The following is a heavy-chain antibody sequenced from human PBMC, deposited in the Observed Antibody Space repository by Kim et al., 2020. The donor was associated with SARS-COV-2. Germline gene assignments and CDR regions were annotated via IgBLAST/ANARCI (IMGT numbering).Heavy chain of an antibody. CDR2: IYYSGST. J-gene: IGHJ4*02. CDR1: GGSISGSSYY. D-gene: IGHD1-26*01. Sequence: SETLSLTCTVSGGSISGSSYYWGWIRQPPGKGLEWIGSIYYSGSTYYNPSLKSRVTISVDTSKNQFSLKLSSVTAADTAVYYCAREGGELPFDYWGQGTLVTVSS. V-gene: IGHV4-39*07. CDR3: AREGGELPFDY.